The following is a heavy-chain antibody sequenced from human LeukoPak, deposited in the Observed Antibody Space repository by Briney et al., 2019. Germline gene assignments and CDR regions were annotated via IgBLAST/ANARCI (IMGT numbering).Heavy chain of an antibody. CDR1: GFTFSSYG. D-gene: IGHD6-13*01. V-gene: IGHV3-30*18. Sequence: GGSLRLSCAASGFTFSSYGMHWVRQAPGKGLEWVAVISYDGSNKYYADSVKGRFTISRDNSKNTLYLQMNSLRAEDTAVYYCAKGPYSSSWCFDYWGQGTLVTVSS. J-gene: IGHJ4*02. CDR3: AKGPYSSSWCFDY. CDR2: ISYDGSNK.